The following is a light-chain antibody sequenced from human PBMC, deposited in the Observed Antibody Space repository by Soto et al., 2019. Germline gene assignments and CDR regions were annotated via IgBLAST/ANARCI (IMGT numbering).Light chain of an antibody. CDR1: SSDVGGYTY. J-gene: IGLJ2*01. Sequence: QSALTQPASVSGSPGQSITISCTGTSSDVGGYTYVSWYQQHPGKAPKLMIYEVSNRPSGVSNRFSGSKSGNTASLTISGVQAEDEADYYCSSYTISSTVVFGGGTKLTVL. CDR3: SSYTISSTVV. CDR2: EVS. V-gene: IGLV2-14*01.